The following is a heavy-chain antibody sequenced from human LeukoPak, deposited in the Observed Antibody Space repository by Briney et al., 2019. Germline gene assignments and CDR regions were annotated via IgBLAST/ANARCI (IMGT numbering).Heavy chain of an antibody. J-gene: IGHJ4*02. CDR3: ASGLYCDILTGYSYYFDY. V-gene: IGHV3-30*04. CDR2: ISYDGSNK. D-gene: IGHD3-9*01. CDR1: GFTFSSYA. Sequence: GGSLRLSCAASGFTFSSYAMHWVRQAPGKGLEWVAVISYDGSNKYYADSVKGRFTISRDNSKNTLYLQTNSLRAEDTAVYYCASGLYCDILTGYSYYFDYWGQGTLVTVSS.